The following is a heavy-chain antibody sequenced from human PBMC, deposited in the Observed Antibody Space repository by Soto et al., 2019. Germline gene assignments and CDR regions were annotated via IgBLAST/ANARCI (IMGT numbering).Heavy chain of an antibody. CDR3: ARVSGSYYYGMDV. D-gene: IGHD1-26*01. CDR2: IYHSGST. J-gene: IGHJ6*01. CDR1: GGSISSRNC. Sequence: SETVPLSCGVSGGSISSRNCWRWVRKPPGKGLEWIGEIYHSGSTNYNPSLKSRVTISVDKSKNQFSLKLSSVTAADTAVYYCARVSGSYYYGMDVWGQGTTVTVSS. V-gene: IGHV4-4*02.